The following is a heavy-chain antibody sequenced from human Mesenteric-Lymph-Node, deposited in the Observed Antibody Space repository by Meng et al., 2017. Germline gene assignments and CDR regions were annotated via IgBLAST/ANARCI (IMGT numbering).Heavy chain of an antibody. CDR1: GGSISSDY. CDR3: ARAELGDDAFDI. J-gene: IGHJ3*02. V-gene: IGHV4-59*01. CDR2: IHYSGST. D-gene: IGHD7-27*01. Sequence: GSLRLSCTVSGGSISSDYWGWIRQPPGKGLEWIGNIHYSGSTRYNPSVKSRVTISIFTSKNQFSLKLTSVTAADTAVYYCARAELGDDAFDIWGQGTMVTVSS.